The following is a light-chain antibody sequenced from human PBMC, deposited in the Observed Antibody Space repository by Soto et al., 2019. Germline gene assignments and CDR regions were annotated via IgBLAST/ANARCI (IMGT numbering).Light chain of an antibody. CDR2: GAY. CDR1: QSVSSSY. V-gene: IGKV3D-20*02. Sequence: EIVLTQSPGTLSLSPGERATLSCRASQSVSSSYLAWYQQKPGQAHRLLIYGAYSRATGIQDRFSGSGSGTDFTLTIRSLEPEDFAFYYCKQRSNWPWTFGQGTKVDIK. J-gene: IGKJ1*01. CDR3: KQRSNWPWT.